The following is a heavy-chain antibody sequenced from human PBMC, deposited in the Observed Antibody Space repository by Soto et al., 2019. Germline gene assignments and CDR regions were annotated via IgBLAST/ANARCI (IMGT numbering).Heavy chain of an antibody. Sequence: QITLRESGPTLVKPTQTLTLTCTFYGFSLRTGGVGVGGIRQPPGKALEWLALIYCDDNKRYSPSLKTRLTITKDTSKNQVVLTMTNMDPVDTATYYCAHRHNYGEMGYWGQGTLVTVSS. V-gene: IGHV2-5*02. D-gene: IGHD4-17*01. CDR2: IYCDDNK. CDR1: GFSLRTGGVG. CDR3: AHRHNYGEMGY. J-gene: IGHJ4*02.